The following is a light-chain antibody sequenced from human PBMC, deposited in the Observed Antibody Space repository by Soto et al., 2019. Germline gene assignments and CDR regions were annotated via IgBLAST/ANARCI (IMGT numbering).Light chain of an antibody. CDR3: QQYNSYSGT. V-gene: IGKV1-5*01. J-gene: IGKJ1*01. Sequence: DIPMTQSPSTLSASVGDRVTITCRASQSISSWLAWYQQKPGKAPKLLIYDASSLESGGPSRFSGSGSGTEFALTISSLQPDDFATYYCQQYNSYSGTFGQGTKVEIK. CDR1: QSISSW. CDR2: DAS.